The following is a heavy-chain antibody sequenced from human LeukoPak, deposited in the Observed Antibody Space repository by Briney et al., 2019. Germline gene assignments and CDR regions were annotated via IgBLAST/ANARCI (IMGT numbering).Heavy chain of an antibody. D-gene: IGHD1-7*01. Sequence: SQTLSLTCTVSGGSISSGSYYWSWIRQPAGKGLEWIGRIYTSGSTNYNPSLKSRVTISVDTSKNQFSLKLSSVTAADTAMYYCARLGITGTTGAFDIWGQGTMVTVSS. J-gene: IGHJ3*02. V-gene: IGHV4-61*02. CDR1: GGSISSGSYY. CDR3: ARLGITGTTGAFDI. CDR2: IYTSGST.